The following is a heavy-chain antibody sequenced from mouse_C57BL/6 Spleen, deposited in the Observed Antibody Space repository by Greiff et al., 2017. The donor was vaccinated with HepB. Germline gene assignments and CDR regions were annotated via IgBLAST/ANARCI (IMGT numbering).Heavy chain of an antibody. CDR3: ASLAYYSNFYYAMDY. CDR2: IRNKANGYTT. J-gene: IGHJ4*01. Sequence: EVKLLESGGGLVQPGGSLSLSCAASGFTFTDYYMSWVRQPPGKALEWLGFIRNKANGYTTEYSASVKGRFTISRDNSQSILYLQMNALRAEDSATYYCASLAYYSNFYYAMDYWGQGTSVTVSS. V-gene: IGHV7-3*01. D-gene: IGHD2-5*01. CDR1: GFTFTDYY.